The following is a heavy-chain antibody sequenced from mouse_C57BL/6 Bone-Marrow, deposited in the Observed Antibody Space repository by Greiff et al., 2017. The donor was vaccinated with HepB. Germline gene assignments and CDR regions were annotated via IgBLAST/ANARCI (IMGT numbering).Heavy chain of an antibody. D-gene: IGHD2-1*01. Sequence: VQLQQSGPGLVQPSQSLSITCTVSGFSLTSYGVHWVRQPPGKGLEWLGVIWSGGSTDYNAAFISRLSISKDNSKSQVFFKMNSLQADDTAIYYCAKNSEDYYGNPPGVWGTGTTVTVSS. J-gene: IGHJ1*03. CDR2: IWSGGST. CDR1: GFSLTSYG. CDR3: AKNSEDYYGNPPGV. V-gene: IGHV2-4*01.